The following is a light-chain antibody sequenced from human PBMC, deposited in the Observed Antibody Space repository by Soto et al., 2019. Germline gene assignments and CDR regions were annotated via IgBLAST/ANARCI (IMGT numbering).Light chain of an antibody. Sequence: QSALTQPASVSGSPGQSITFSCTGTSSDVGSYNLVSWYQQHPGKAPKVVIYEVTKRHSGVSNRFSGSQSGNTASLTISGLQAEDEADYYCCSYAGNNTVIFGGGTKLTVL. J-gene: IGLJ2*01. CDR1: SSDVGSYNL. V-gene: IGLV2-23*02. CDR2: EVT. CDR3: CSYAGNNTVI.